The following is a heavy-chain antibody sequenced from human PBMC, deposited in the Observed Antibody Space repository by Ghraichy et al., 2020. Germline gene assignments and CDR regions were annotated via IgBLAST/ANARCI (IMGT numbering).Heavy chain of an antibody. CDR2: ISDGSI. J-gene: IGHJ4*02. Sequence: GGSLRLSCAASGFTFSSYSMNWVRQAPGKGLEWVSYISDGSIHYADSVKGRFTISRDNAKNSLYLQMNSLREDDTAVYYCARDYRWAFDYWGQGILVTVSS. D-gene: IGHD1-26*01. CDR1: GFTFSSYS. V-gene: IGHV3-48*02. CDR3: ARDYRWAFDY.